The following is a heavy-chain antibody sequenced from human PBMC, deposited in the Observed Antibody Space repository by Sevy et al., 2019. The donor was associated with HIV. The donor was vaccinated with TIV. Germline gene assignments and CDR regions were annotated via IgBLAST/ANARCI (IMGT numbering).Heavy chain of an antibody. Sequence: GGSLRLSCAASGFTFSSYSMNWVRQAPGKGLEWVSYISSSSSTIYYADSVKGRFTISRDNAKNSLYLQMNSLRDEDMAVYYCARGDDFWSGYLGSITYGMDVWGQGTTVTVSS. CDR1: GFTFSSYS. J-gene: IGHJ6*02. CDR3: ARGDDFWSGYLGSITYGMDV. CDR2: ISSSSSTI. V-gene: IGHV3-48*02. D-gene: IGHD3-3*01.